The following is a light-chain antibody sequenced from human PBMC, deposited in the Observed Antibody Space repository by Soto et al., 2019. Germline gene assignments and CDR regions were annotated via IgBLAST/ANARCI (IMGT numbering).Light chain of an antibody. CDR1: QSIRHY. CDR3: QHHNSYSQT. Sequence: DIQMTQSPPTLSASVGDRVTITCRASQSIRHYLAWYQQMPGKAPKLLIYGASTLQSGVPSRLSGSGSGTEFTLTISSLQPDDFGTYFCQHHNSYSQTFGQGTKVEI. V-gene: IGKV1-5*01. CDR2: GAS. J-gene: IGKJ1*01.